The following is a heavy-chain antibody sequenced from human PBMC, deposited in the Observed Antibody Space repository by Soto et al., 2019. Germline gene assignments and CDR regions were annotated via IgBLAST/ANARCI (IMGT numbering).Heavy chain of an antibody. CDR2: INHSGST. V-gene: IGHV4-39*01. J-gene: IGHJ4*02. D-gene: IGHD3-22*01. CDR3: ARLGGSVSVGYYYLWDS. CDR1: DGSMNSDSSY. Sequence: PSETLSLTCRVSDGSMNSDSSYWGWIRQPPGKGLEWIGVINHSGSTYHNLSLKGRVTMSVDASRNQFSLKLTSMTAADTAVYYCARLGGSVSVGYYYLWDSWGQGTLVTVSS.